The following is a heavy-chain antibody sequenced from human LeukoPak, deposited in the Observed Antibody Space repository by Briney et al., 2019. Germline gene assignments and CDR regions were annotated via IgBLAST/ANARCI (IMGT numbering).Heavy chain of an antibody. Sequence: SETLSLTCTVSGGSISSSSYYWGWIRQPPGKGLEWIGSIYYSGSTYYNPSPKSRVTISVDTSKNQFSLKLSSVTAADTAVYYCARDGPLEITFGGVIKWRYMDVWGKGTTVTVSS. CDR3: ARDGPLEITFGGVIKWRYMDV. J-gene: IGHJ6*03. V-gene: IGHV4-39*07. D-gene: IGHD3-16*01. CDR2: IYYSGST. CDR1: GGSISSSSYY.